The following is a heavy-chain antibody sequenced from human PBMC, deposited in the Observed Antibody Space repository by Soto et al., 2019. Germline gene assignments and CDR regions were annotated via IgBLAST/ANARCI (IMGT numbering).Heavy chain of an antibody. CDR3: ARGGTTTGYSSGWYRF. J-gene: IGHJ4*02. CDR1: GGSFSGYY. Sequence: QVQLQQWGAGLLKPSETLSLTCAVYGGSFSGYYWSWIRQPPGKGLEWIGEINHSGSTNYNPSLKSRVTISIDTSKNHFFLKLTSVTAADTAVYYCARGGTTTGYSSGWYRFWGQGTLVTVSS. V-gene: IGHV4-34*01. CDR2: INHSGST. D-gene: IGHD6-19*01.